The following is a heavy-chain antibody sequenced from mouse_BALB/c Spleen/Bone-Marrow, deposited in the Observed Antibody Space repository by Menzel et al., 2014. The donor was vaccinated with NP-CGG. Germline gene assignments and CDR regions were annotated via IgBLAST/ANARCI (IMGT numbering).Heavy chain of an antibody. CDR1: GYTFTDYW. CDR3: ARTAY. CDR2: IDPSDSET. Sequence: QVQLKDSGAELVKPGAPVKLSCKASGYTFTDYWMNWVKQRPGRGLEWIGRIDPSDSETHYNQKSKDKATLTVDKSSTTAYIQLSNLTSEDSAVYYCARTAYWGQGTLVTVSA. V-gene: IGHV1-69*02. J-gene: IGHJ3*01.